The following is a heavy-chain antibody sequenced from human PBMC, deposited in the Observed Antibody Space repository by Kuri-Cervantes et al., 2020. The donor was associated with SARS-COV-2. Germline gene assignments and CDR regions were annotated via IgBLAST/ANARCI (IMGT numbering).Heavy chain of an antibody. J-gene: IGHJ4*02. Sequence: GGSLRLSCAASGFTFSSYSMNWVRQAPGKGLEWVSSISSSSSYIYYADSVKGRSTISRDNAKNTLYLQMNSLRAEDTAVYYCANNAHYYGSGTSVDYFGYWGQGTLVTVSS. CDR2: ISSSSSYI. D-gene: IGHD3-10*01. V-gene: IGHV3-21*01. CDR1: GFTFSSYS. CDR3: ANNAHYYGSGTSVDYFGY.